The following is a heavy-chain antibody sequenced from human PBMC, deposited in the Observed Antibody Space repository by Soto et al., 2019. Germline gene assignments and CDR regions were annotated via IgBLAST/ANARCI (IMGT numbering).Heavy chain of an antibody. D-gene: IGHD3-16*01. V-gene: IGHV3-53*02. J-gene: IGHJ4*02. CDR2: IYSSGNT. CDR1: GFTVRSNY. Sequence: EVQLVETGGSLIQPGGSLRLSCAVSGFTVRSNYMSWVRQAPGKGLEWVSIIYSSGNTYYADSVKGRFIMSRDTSNNTVFLQMSSLRAEDTAVYYCARVSSPFGYWGQGTLVTVSS. CDR3: ARVSSPFGY.